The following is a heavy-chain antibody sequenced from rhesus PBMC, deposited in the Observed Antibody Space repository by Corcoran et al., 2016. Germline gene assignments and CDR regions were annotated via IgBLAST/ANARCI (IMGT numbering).Heavy chain of an antibody. V-gene: IGHV4-165*01. CDR3: ARDHFAHC. CDR1: GGSPRGYW. CDR2: IDGTTGNT. Sequence: QVQLQESGPGLVKPSETLSLTCAVSGGSPRGYWGGWIRPPPGKGLEWIGSIDGTTGNTEYNPSLKSRASISRDTSKKQLSLNLTSVTAADMAVYYCARDHFAHCWSQGVLVTVSS. J-gene: IGHJ4*01.